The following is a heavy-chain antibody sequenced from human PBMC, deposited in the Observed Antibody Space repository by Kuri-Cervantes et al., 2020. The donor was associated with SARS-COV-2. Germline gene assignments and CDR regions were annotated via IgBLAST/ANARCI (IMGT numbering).Heavy chain of an antibody. CDR3: ARDRYFDYLRVNFFDY. J-gene: IGHJ4*02. Sequence: LRLSCGVSGGSISSVGYSWNWIRKPPGKGLEWIGYIYHSGATLYNPSVKSRVTMSIDKSKNQFSLKLRSVTAADTAVYYCARDRYFDYLRVNFFDYWGQGSLVTVSS. D-gene: IGHD3-9*01. V-gene: IGHV4-30-2*01. CDR1: GGSISSVGYS. CDR2: IYHSGAT.